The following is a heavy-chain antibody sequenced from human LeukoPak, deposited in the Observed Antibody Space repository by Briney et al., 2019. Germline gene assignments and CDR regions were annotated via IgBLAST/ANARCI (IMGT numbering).Heavy chain of an antibody. CDR1: GFTFRSYW. CDR2: IDEDGSVK. V-gene: IGHV3-7*03. J-gene: IGHJ3*02. D-gene: IGHD3-22*01. CDR3: AKVVTMIVDGAFDI. Sequence: PGGSLRLSCAASGFTFRSYWLSWVRQAPGKGLEWVANIDEDGSVKNFVDSVKGRFTISRDNSKNTLYLQMNSLRAEDTAVYYCAKVVTMIVDGAFDIWGQGTMVTVSS.